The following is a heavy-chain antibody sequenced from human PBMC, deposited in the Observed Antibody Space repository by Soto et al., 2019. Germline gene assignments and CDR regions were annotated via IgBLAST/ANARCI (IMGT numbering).Heavy chain of an antibody. Sequence: EVQLVESGGGLIQPGGSLRLSCAASGFTVSSNYMTWVRQAPGKGLEWVSVIYSGGSTYYADSVKGRFTISRDSSRNTLYLQMNSLRAEDTAVYYCARGYRTMIVQGFDPWGQGTLVTVSS. J-gene: IGHJ5*02. CDR2: IYSGGST. CDR3: ARGYRTMIVQGFDP. V-gene: IGHV3-53*01. CDR1: GFTVSSNY. D-gene: IGHD3-22*01.